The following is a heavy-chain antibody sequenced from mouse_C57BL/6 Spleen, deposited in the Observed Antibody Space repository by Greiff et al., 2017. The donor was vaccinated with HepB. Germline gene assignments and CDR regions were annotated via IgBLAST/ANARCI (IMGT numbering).Heavy chain of an antibody. V-gene: IGHV1-82*01. CDR2: IYPGDGDT. J-gene: IGHJ2*01. CDR3: ARHYGSSYGYFDY. CDR1: GYAFSSSW. D-gene: IGHD1-1*01. Sequence: QVQLKQSGPELVKPGASVKISCKASGYAFSSSWMNWVKQRPGKGLEWIGRIYPGDGDTNYNGKFKGKATLTADKTSSTAYMQLSSLTSEDSAVYFCARHYGSSYGYFDYWGQGTTLTVSS.